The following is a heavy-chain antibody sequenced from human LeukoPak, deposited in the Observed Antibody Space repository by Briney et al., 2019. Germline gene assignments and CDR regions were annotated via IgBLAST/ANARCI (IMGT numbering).Heavy chain of an antibody. CDR1: GYTFTGYY. CDR3: ARVGAVAGRRVGYFDY. V-gene: IGHV1-2*02. CDR2: INPNSGGT. D-gene: IGHD6-19*01. J-gene: IGHJ4*02. Sequence: GASVKVSCKASGYTFTGYYMHWVRQAPGQGLEWMGWINPNSGGTNYAQKFQGRVTMTRDTSISTAYMELSRLRSDDTAVYYCARVGAVAGRRVGYFDYWGQGTLVTVSS.